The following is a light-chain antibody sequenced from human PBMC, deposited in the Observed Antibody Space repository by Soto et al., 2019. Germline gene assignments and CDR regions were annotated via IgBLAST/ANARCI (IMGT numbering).Light chain of an antibody. Sequence: GDRVTITCRASQSISSWLAWYQQKPGKAPKLLIYDAFILESGVPSRFSGSGSGTEFTLTISSLQPDDFATYYCQQYNSYSYTFGQGTKMDIK. V-gene: IGKV1-5*01. CDR3: QQYNSYSYT. CDR2: DAF. CDR1: QSISSW. J-gene: IGKJ2*01.